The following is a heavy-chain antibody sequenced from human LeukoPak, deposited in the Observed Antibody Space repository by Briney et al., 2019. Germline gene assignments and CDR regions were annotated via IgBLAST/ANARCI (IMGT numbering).Heavy chain of an antibody. CDR2: IYTSGST. CDR3: ARDRSIVGGTDY. V-gene: IGHV4-4*08. J-gene: IGHJ4*02. Sequence: SETLSLTCTVSGGSISSYYWSWIRQPPGKGLEWIGRIYTSGSTNYNPSLKSRVTISVDTSKNQFSLKLSSVTAADTAVYYCARDRSIVGGTDYWGQGTLVTVSS. D-gene: IGHD1-26*01. CDR1: GGSISSYY.